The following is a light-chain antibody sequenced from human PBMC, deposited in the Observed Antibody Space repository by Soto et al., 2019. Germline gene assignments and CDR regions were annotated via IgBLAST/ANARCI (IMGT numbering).Light chain of an antibody. V-gene: IGKV3-15*01. CDR1: QSVGTN. J-gene: IGKJ1*01. Sequence: ERVMTHSPVTLSVSPGGSVPISCRASQSVGTNLAWYQQKPGQAPSVLIYGVSTRATGIPTRFSGSGSGRQFTLTISSLQSEDVAVYYCQQYNNWPQTLGQGTKVDIK. CDR2: GVS. CDR3: QQYNNWPQT.